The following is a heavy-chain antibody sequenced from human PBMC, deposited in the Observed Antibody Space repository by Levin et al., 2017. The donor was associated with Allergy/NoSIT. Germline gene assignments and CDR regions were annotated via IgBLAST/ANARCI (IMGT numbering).Heavy chain of an antibody. Sequence: SCAASGFTFSSYAMSWVRQAPGKGLEWVSAISGSGGSTYYADSVKGRFTISRDNSKNTLYLQMNSLRAEDTAVYYCAKGGYYDTLYDYWGQGTLVTVSS. CDR2: ISGSGGST. CDR1: GFTFSSYA. J-gene: IGHJ4*02. V-gene: IGHV3-23*01. D-gene: IGHD3-22*01. CDR3: AKGGYYDTLYDY.